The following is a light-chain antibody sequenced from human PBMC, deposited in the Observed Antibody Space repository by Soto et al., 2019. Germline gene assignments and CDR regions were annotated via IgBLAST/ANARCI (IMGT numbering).Light chain of an antibody. V-gene: IGLV2-14*03. CDR2: DVA. Sequence: QSVLTQPASVSASPGQSITISCTGTSSDVGGSNFVSWYQQHPGKPPKLIIYDVATRPSGVPDRFSGSKSGTSASLAITGLQAEDESNYYCQSYDTRLSDLVFGGGTKLTVL. CDR3: QSYDTRLSDLV. J-gene: IGLJ2*01. CDR1: SSDVGGSNF.